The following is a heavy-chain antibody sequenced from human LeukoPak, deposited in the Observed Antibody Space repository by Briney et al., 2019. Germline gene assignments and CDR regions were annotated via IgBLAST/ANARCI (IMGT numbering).Heavy chain of an antibody. CDR2: ISGSGGST. D-gene: IGHD6-13*01. Sequence: GGSLRLSCAASGFTFSSYAMSWVRQAPGKGLEWVSAISGSGGSTYYADSVKGRFTISRDNSKNTLYLQMNSRRAEDTAVYYCAKDDSSWMRVALDYWGQGTLVTVSS. V-gene: IGHV3-23*01. CDR1: GFTFSSYA. CDR3: AKDDSSWMRVALDY. J-gene: IGHJ4*02.